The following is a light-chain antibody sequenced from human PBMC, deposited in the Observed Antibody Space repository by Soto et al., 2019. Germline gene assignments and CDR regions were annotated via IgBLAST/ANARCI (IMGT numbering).Light chain of an antibody. J-gene: IGLJ3*02. CDR2: EVT. Sequence: QYALTQPPSASGSRGQSVTISCTGTSSDVGAYKYVSWYQQYPGKAPKLMIYEVTKRPSGVPDRFSGSKSGNTASLTVSGLQAEDEADYYCTSYVGNDIWVFGGGTKVTVL. V-gene: IGLV2-8*01. CDR1: SSDVGAYKY. CDR3: TSYVGNDIWV.